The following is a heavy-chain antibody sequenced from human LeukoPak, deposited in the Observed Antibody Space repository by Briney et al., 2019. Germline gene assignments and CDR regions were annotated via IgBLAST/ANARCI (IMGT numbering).Heavy chain of an antibody. Sequence: AASVKVSCKASGYTFTGYYMHWVRQAPGQGLEWMGWINPNSGGTNYAQKFQGRVTMTRDTSISTAYMELSRLRSDDTAVYYCARGGYYGDYVYDAFDIWGQGTMVTVSS. CDR1: GYTFTGYY. J-gene: IGHJ3*02. CDR3: ARGGYYGDYVYDAFDI. D-gene: IGHD4-17*01. V-gene: IGHV1-2*02. CDR2: INPNSGGT.